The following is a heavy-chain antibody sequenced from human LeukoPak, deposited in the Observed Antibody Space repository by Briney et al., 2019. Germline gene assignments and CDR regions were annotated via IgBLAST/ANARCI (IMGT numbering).Heavy chain of an antibody. J-gene: IGHJ6*03. V-gene: IGHV1-2*02. CDR1: GYTFTGYY. D-gene: IGHD4-17*01. CDR3: ARENDYGDYYYYYYMDV. Sequence: ASVKVSCKASGYTFTGYYMHWVRQAPGQGREWMGWINPNSGGTNYAQKFQGRVTMTRDTSISTAYMELSRLRSDDTAVYYCARENDYGDYYYYYYMDVWGKGTKVTISS. CDR2: INPNSGGT.